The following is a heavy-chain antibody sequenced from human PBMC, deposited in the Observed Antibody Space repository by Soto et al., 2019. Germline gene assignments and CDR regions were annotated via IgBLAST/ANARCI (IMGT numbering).Heavy chain of an antibody. CDR3: ARDWSYPSGGIDY. D-gene: IGHD6-25*01. CDR1: GYSFTNYG. CDR2: ISPYSGNT. J-gene: IGHJ4*02. V-gene: IGHV1-18*01. Sequence: QVELVQSGAAVKKPGASVKVSCKASGYSFTNYGIIWVRQAPGQGLECLGWISPYSGNTNSAQKFRGRVTLTTDTATTAAYMESRSLTSDDTAIYYCARDWSYPSGGIDYWGQGTVVTVSP.